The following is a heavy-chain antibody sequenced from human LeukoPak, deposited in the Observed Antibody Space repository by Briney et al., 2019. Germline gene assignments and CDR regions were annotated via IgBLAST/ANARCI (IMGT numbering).Heavy chain of an antibody. CDR3: TRASSGPDS. CDR2: MNPNSGNT. J-gene: IGHJ5*02. CDR1: GYRFTSYE. V-gene: IGHV1-8*01. D-gene: IGHD6-19*01. Sequence: ASVKVSCKASGYRFTSYEINWVRQATGQGLEWMGWMNPNSGNTGYPQKFQGRVTMTRDTSINTAYMELNSLKSEDTAVYYCTRASSGPDSWGQGTLVTVCS.